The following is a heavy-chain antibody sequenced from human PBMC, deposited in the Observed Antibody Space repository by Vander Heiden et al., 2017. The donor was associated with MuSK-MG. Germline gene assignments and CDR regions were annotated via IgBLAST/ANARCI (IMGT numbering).Heavy chain of an antibody. CDR3: ARDVLYYYDSSGYYFNF. V-gene: IGHV1-2*02. J-gene: IGHJ4*02. CDR2: INPNSGGT. Sequence: QLVQTGPALKKPGASVNVTCKASGYTFTAYYMHWVRQAPGQGLEWMGWINPNSGGTNYAQKLQGRVTMTRDTSISTAYMELSRLRSDDTAVYYCARDVLYYYDSSGYYFNFWGQGTLVIVSS. CDR1: GYTFTAYY. D-gene: IGHD3-22*01.